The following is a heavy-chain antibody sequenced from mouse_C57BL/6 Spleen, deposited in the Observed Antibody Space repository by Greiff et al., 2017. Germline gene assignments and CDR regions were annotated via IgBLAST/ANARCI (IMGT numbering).Heavy chain of an antibody. D-gene: IGHD1-1*01. J-gene: IGHJ3*01. Sequence: LVESGGGLVKPGGSLKLSCAASGFTFSDYGMHWVRQAPEKGLEWVAYISSGSSTIYYADTVKGRFTISRDNAKNTLFLQMTSLRSEDTAMYYCARDYYGSSSGFAYWGQGTLVTVSA. CDR1: GFTFSDYG. CDR3: ARDYYGSSSGFAY. V-gene: IGHV5-17*01. CDR2: ISSGSSTI.